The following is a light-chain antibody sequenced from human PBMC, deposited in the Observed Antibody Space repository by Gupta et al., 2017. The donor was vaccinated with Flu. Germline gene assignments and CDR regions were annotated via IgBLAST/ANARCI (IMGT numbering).Light chain of an antibody. CDR1: SSNIGAGYD. CDR3: QSYDSSPRAV. CDR2: DNS. J-gene: IGLJ2*01. V-gene: IGLV1-40*01. Sequence: QSVLTQPPSVSGAPGQRVTISCTGSSSNIGAGYDVHWYQQLPGTAPKLLIYDNSNRPSGVPDRFSGSKSGTSASLAITGLQAEDEADYYGQSYDSSPRAVFGGGTKLSVL.